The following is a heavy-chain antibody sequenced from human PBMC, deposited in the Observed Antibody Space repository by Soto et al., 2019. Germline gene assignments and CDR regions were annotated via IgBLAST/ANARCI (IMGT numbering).Heavy chain of an antibody. CDR3: AAATTWNFHFHY. J-gene: IGHJ4*02. Sequence: QVQLVESGGGVVQPGTSLRLSCAASGFTISTHGMHWVRQAPGKGLEWVANIWYDGSNRFYADSVKGRFTISIDNSKNTLYLQMSSLRAEDTAVYYCAAATTWNFHFHYWGQGTQVTVSS. CDR1: GFTISTHG. V-gene: IGHV3-33*01. CDR2: IWYDGSNR. D-gene: IGHD1-7*01.